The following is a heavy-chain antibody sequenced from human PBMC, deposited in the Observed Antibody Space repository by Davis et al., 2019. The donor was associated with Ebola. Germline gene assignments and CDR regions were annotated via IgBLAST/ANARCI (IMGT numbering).Heavy chain of an antibody. D-gene: IGHD2-8*02. CDR3: AKEDWWRFDP. Sequence: PGGSLRLSCAASGFSFSSHWMTWVRQAPGKGLESVAKINNDGSQKYYVDSVKGRFTISRDNAQNSLYLQMNSLRDEDTAMYYCAKEDWWRFDPWGQGTLVTVSS. J-gene: IGHJ5*02. CDR1: GFSFSSHW. V-gene: IGHV3-7*03. CDR2: INNDGSQK.